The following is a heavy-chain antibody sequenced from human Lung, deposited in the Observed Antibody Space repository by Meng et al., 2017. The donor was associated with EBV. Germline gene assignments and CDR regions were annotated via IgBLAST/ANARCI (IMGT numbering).Heavy chain of an antibody. J-gene: IGHJ4*02. V-gene: IGHV4-31*03. CDR2: IYYTGSS. CDR3: ANAGRFGESLGDY. Sequence: HGQLQESGQGLWQPSQTLSPTCTCSGGSVISGGYYWSWIRQQPGKGLEWIGYIYYTGSSFYNPSLKSRVTISVDTSKNQFSLNLSSVTAADTAVYYCANAGRFGESLGDYWGQGILVTVSS. CDR1: GGSVISGGYY. D-gene: IGHD3-10*01.